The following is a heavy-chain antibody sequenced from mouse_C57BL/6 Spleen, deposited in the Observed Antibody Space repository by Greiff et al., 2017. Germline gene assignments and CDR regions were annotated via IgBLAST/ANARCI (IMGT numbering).Heavy chain of an antibody. V-gene: IGHV5-9-1*02. J-gene: IGHJ2*01. Sequence: DVMLVESGEGLVKPGGSLKLSCAASGFTFSSYAMSWVRQTPEKRLEWVAYISSGGDYIYYADTVKGRFTISRDNARNTLYLQMSSLKSEDTAMYYCTRGHNWDGSWYYFDYWGQGTTLTVSS. CDR3: TRGHNWDGSWYYFDY. D-gene: IGHD4-1*01. CDR2: ISSGGDYI. CDR1: GFTFSSYA.